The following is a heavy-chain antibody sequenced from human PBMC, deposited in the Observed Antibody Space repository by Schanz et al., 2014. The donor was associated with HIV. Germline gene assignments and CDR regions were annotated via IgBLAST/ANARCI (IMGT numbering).Heavy chain of an antibody. J-gene: IGHJ4*02. CDR3: ARDYSWSTDY. D-gene: IGHD6-13*01. Sequence: QVQLVQSGAEVKKPGSSVKVSCKDSGGTLSSYAISWVRQAPGQGLEWMGMVIPVFGTTNYAQKFQGRVTITADKSTSTAYMELSSLTSEDTAVYYCARDYSWSTDYWGQGTQVTVSS. V-gene: IGHV1-69*06. CDR1: GGTLSSYA. CDR2: VIPVFGTT.